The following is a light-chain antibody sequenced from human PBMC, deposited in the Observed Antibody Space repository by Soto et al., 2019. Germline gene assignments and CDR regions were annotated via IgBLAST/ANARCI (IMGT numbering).Light chain of an antibody. CDR1: ESINSW. V-gene: IGKV1-5*03. CDR2: KAS. J-gene: IGKJ1*01. CDR3: QQYNSYATWT. Sequence: DIQLTQSPSTLSASVGDTVTITCRASESINSWLAWYQQKPGKAPNLLMNKASTLEPGVPSRFSGSGSGTEFTLTISSLQPADVANYSCQQYNSYATWTFGQGTKVEMK.